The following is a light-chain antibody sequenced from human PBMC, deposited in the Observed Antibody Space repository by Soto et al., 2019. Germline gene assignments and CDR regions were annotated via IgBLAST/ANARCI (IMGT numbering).Light chain of an antibody. J-gene: IGKJ5*01. CDR2: DAS. Sequence: DIQLTQSPSFLSASVGDRVTITCRASQDISDYLAWYQQRPGKAPKVLMYDASSLESGVPSRFSGSGAGTDFTLTISSLEPEDFAVYYCQQRSNWPPITFGQGTRLEIK. CDR3: QQRSNWPPIT. CDR1: QDISDY. V-gene: IGKV1-9*01.